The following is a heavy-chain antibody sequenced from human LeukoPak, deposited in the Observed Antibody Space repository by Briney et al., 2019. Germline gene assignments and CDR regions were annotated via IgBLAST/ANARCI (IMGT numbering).Heavy chain of an antibody. Sequence: GGSLRLSCAASGFTFISYWMSWVRQAPGKGLEWVSSITASSTAIYSADSVKGRFTISRDNAKNFLYLQMNSLRAEDTAVYYCARTYYDILTGYNPYFDYWGQGILVTVSS. J-gene: IGHJ4*02. CDR3: ARTYYDILTGYNPYFDY. V-gene: IGHV3-21*01. CDR2: ITASSTAI. D-gene: IGHD3-9*01. CDR1: GFTFISYW.